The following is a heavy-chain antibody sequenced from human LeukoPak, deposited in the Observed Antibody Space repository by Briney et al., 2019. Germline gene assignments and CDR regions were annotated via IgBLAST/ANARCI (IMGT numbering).Heavy chain of an antibody. CDR3: ARDRLVQVNSGFFDH. Sequence: GGSLRLSCAASGFTFSSYEMNWVRQAPGKGLEWRSYIGKIGSVIYYADSVKGRFTISRDNAKNSLCLQMDSLRAEDTAVYYCARDRLVQVNSGFFDHWGQGILVSVSS. D-gene: IGHD3-10*01. CDR2: IGKIGSVI. J-gene: IGHJ4*02. V-gene: IGHV3-48*03. CDR1: GFTFSSYE.